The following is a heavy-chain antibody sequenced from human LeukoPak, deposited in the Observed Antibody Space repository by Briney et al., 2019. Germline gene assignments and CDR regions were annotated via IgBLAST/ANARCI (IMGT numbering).Heavy chain of an antibody. J-gene: IGHJ6*03. Sequence: ASVKVSCKASGGTFSSYAISWVRQAPGQGLEWMGGIIPIFGTANYAQKFQGRVTITTDESTSTAYMELSSLRSEDTAVYYCARGYCSSTSCYMRNYYYYYVDVWGKGTTVTVSS. CDR1: GGTFSSYA. CDR2: IIPIFGTA. CDR3: ARGYCSSTSCYMRNYYYYYVDV. V-gene: IGHV1-69*05. D-gene: IGHD2-2*02.